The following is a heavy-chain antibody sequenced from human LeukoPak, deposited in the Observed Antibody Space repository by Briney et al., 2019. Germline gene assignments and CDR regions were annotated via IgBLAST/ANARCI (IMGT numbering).Heavy chain of an antibody. D-gene: IGHD3-16*02. J-gene: IGHJ4*02. CDR1: GDSISSNYY. V-gene: IGHV4-38-2*02. Sequence: SETLSLTCTVSGDSISSNYYWGWIRQPPGKGLEWIGSIYHFGTAYYNPSLRSRVTMSPDTSKNQFSLSVSSVTAADTAVYYCARVVVTSLRYYFDSWGQGALVTVSS. CDR2: IYHFGTA. CDR3: ARVVVTSLRYYFDS.